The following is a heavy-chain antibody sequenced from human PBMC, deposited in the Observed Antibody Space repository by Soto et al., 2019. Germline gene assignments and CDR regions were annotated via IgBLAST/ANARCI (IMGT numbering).Heavy chain of an antibody. J-gene: IGHJ4*02. V-gene: IGHV3-23*01. Sequence: EVQLSDSGGGLVQPGGSLRLSCAASGFTFSTYAMSWVRQAPGKGLEWVSTITGSGSSTYYADSVKGRFTISRDNSKNTLSLQMNSLRAEDTAVYYCAKDLYGDYGGVDYWGQGTLVTVSS. CDR1: GFTFSTYA. D-gene: IGHD4-17*01. CDR2: ITGSGSST. CDR3: AKDLYGDYGGVDY.